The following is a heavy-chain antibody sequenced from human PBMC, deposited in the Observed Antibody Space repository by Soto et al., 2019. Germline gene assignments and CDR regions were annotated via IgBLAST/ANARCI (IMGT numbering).Heavy chain of an antibody. CDR2: ISGLNSYI. V-gene: IGHV3-21*02. J-gene: IGHJ6*02. Sequence: EVQLVESGGGLVKPGGSLRLSCAASGFTFSRYGMNWVRQAPGKGLELVSSISGLNSYIYYADSVKGRLTVSRDNAKNSLYVQMNSLRADGTAVYYCASDPQPRLADSYSYGMDVWGQGTKVIVSS. D-gene: IGHD6-19*01. CDR3: ASDPQPRLADSYSYGMDV. CDR1: GFTFSRYG.